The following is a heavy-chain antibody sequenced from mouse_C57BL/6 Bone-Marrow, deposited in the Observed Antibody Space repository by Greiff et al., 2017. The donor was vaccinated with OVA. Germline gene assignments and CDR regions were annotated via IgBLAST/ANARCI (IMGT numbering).Heavy chain of an antibody. D-gene: IGHD1-1*01. CDR2: IYPGSGNT. CDR1: GYTFTDYY. Sequence: QVQLQQSGAELVRPGASVKMSCKASGYTFTDYYINWVKQRPGQGLEWIARIYPGSGNTYYNEKFKGKATLTVEKSSSTAYMQLISLTSEDSAVYICARADYDGSSYDAMDYGCQGTSVTVSA. J-gene: IGHJ4*01. V-gene: IGHV1-76*01. CDR3: ARADYDGSSYDAMDY.